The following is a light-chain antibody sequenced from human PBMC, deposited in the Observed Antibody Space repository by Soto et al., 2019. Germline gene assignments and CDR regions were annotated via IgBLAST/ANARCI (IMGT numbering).Light chain of an antibody. CDR1: SSDVGGYNY. V-gene: IGLV2-14*01. CDR3: SSYTSSSTLYV. Sequence: QSALTQPASVSGSPGQSITISCTGTSSDVGGYNYVSWYQQHPGKAPKLMICDVSIRPSGVSNRFSGSKSGNTASLTISGLQAEDEADYYCSSYTSSSTLYVFGTGTKLTVL. J-gene: IGLJ1*01. CDR2: DVS.